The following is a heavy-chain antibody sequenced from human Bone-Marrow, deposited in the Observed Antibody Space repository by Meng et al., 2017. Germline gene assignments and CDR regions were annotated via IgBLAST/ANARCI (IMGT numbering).Heavy chain of an antibody. J-gene: IGHJ5*02. Sequence: QNTLKESGSTLVKPTQTLTLTCTFLGFSLSTSGVGVGWIRQPPGKALEWLALIYWDDDKRYSPSLKSRLTITKDTSKNQVVLTMTNMDPVDTATYYCAHRGGGDWFDPWGQGTLVTVSS. D-gene: IGHD2-15*01. V-gene: IGHV2-5*02. CDR1: GFSLSTSGVG. CDR3: AHRGGGDWFDP. CDR2: IYWDDDK.